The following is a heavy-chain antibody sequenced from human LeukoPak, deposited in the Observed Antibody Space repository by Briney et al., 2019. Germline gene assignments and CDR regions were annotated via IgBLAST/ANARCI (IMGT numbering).Heavy chain of an antibody. CDR3: AKDRHYYGSGSWYEYFDY. CDR1: GFTFSSYG. J-gene: IGHJ4*02. Sequence: PRGTLRLSCAASGFTFSSYGMSWVRQAPGKGLEWVSAISGRGGSTYYADSVKGRFTISRDNAKNSLYLQMNSLRAEDTALYYCAKDRHYYGSGSWYEYFDYWGQGTLVTVSS. D-gene: IGHD3-10*01. V-gene: IGHV3-23*01. CDR2: ISGRGGST.